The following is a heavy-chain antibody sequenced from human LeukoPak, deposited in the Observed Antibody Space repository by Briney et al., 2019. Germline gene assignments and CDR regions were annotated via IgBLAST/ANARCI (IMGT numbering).Heavy chain of an antibody. Sequence: PGESLKISCKGSGYSFTSYWIGWVRQMPGKGLEWMGIIYPGDSDTRYSPSFQGQVTISADKSISTAYLQWSSLKASDTAMYYCARHFHGGSYSTEHFDYWGQGTLVTVSS. CDR1: GYSFTSYW. J-gene: IGHJ4*02. CDR3: ARHFHGGSYSTEHFDY. V-gene: IGHV5-51*01. D-gene: IGHD1-26*01. CDR2: IYPGDSDT.